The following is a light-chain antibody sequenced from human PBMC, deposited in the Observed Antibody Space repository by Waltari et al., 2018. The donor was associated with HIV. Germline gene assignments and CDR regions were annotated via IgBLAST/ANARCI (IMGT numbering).Light chain of an antibody. CDR3: QQRVTWPHT. CDR1: QDVDRY. Sequence: EIVLTPSPATLSLSPGERASLYCRATQDVDRYLAWYQQRPGQPPRLLIYDASSRATGFPPRFSGGGSGTDFFLTINSLEPEDFAIYFCQQRVTWPHTFGQGT. CDR2: DAS. V-gene: IGKV3-11*01. J-gene: IGKJ2*01.